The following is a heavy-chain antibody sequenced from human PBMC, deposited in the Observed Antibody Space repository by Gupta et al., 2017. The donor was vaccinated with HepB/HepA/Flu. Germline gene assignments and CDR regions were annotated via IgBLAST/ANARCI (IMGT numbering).Heavy chain of an antibody. CDR2: IYYSGST. D-gene: IGHD3-16*01. J-gene: IGHJ4*02. CDR3: ASLGGYETI. Sequence: QPPGKGLEWIGYIYYSGSTNYNPSLKSRVTISVDTSTNQFSLKLSSVTASDTAVYYWASLGGYETIWGQGTLVTVSS. V-gene: IGHV4-59*08.